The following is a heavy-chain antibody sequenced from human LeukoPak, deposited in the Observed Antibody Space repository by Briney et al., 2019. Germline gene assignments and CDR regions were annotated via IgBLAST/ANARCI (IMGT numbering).Heavy chain of an antibody. Sequence: ASVKVSCKASGYTFTGYYMHWVRQAPGQGLEWMGWINPNSGGTNYAQKFQGRVTMTRDTSISTAYMELSRLRSGDTAVYYCARDFVVRDYYDSSGYYVGPDYWGQGTLVTVSS. V-gene: IGHV1-2*02. D-gene: IGHD3-22*01. CDR1: GYTFTGYY. J-gene: IGHJ4*02. CDR3: ARDFVVRDYYDSSGYYVGPDY. CDR2: INPNSGGT.